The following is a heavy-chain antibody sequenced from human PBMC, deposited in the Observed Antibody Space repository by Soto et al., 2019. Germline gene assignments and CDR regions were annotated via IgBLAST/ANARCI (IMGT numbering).Heavy chain of an antibody. CDR3: ASDLEANLDIVATHYSYYYYYSMDV. Sequence: ASVNVFFKAPGYTFTGYYMHWVRQAPGQWLELMGWINPNSGAKNYAQKFQGRVTMTRDTSISTAYMELSRLRSDDTAVYYCASDLEANLDIVATHYSYYYYYSMDVWG. CDR1: GYTFTGYY. V-gene: IGHV1-2*02. J-gene: IGHJ6*01. D-gene: IGHD5-12*01. CDR2: INPNSGAK.